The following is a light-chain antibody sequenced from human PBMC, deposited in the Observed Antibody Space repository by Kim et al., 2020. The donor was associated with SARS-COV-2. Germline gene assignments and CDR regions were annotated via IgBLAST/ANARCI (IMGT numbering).Light chain of an antibody. CDR1: TGAVTSDYY. J-gene: IGLJ2*01. CDR3: LLYYGGTQRV. Sequence: GGTVTPPCSASTGAVTSDYYANVFQQKTGQPPRALIYSTSNKHSWTPARFSGSLLGDKAALTVSGVQPEDEAEYYCLLYYGGTQRVFGGGTQLTVL. CDR2: STS. V-gene: IGLV7-43*01.